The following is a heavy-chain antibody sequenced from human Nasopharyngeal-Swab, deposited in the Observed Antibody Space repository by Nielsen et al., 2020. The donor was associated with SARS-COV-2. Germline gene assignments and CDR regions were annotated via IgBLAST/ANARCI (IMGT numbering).Heavy chain of an antibody. CDR3: ARGGPWDIVVVVAAHDY. J-gene: IGHJ4*02. Sequence: GESLKISCAASGFTFSSYGMHWVRPAPGKGTEWVAVISYDGSNQYYADSVKGRITISRDNSKKTLYLQMNSLRAEDTGVYYCARGGPWDIVVVVAAHDYWGQGTLVTVSS. D-gene: IGHD2-15*01. CDR2: ISYDGSNQ. V-gene: IGHV3-30*03. CDR1: GFTFSSYG.